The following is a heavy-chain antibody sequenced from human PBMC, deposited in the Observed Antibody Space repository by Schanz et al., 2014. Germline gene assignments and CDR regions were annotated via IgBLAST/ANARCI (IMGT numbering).Heavy chain of an antibody. CDR2: INPSGGNT. Sequence: QVQLVQSGAEVKKPGASVKVSCKASGYTFTSYYMHWVRQAPGQGLEWMVIINPSGGNTNYAQKFRGRVTMTRDTSTSTVYMELSSLRSEDTAVYYCARDGEAAAGCDYWGQGTLVTVSS. V-gene: IGHV1-46*03. D-gene: IGHD6-13*01. CDR3: ARDGEAAAGCDY. J-gene: IGHJ4*02. CDR1: GYTFTSYY.